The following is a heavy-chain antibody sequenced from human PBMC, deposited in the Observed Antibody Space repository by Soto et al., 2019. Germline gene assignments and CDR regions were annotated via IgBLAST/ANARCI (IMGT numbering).Heavy chain of an antibody. V-gene: IGHV4-39*01. CDR1: GDSITSTFYY. J-gene: IGHJ6*02. CDR3: ARHYYGSGSYYRMGYYYYGMDV. CDR2: IYYSGRT. D-gene: IGHD3-10*01. Sequence: PSETLSLTCSVSGDSITSTFYYWGGIRQPPGKGLEWIGTIYYSGRTYYTPSFKSRVTISVATSKNHFSLMLSSVTAADTAVYYCARHYYGSGSYYRMGYYYYGMDVWGQGTTVTVSS.